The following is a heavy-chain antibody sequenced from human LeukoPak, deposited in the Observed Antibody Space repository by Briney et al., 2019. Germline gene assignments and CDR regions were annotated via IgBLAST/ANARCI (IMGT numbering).Heavy chain of an antibody. J-gene: IGHJ6*02. CDR1: GFTFSSYA. CDR3: ARGGGLDV. D-gene: IGHD3-16*01. Sequence: GGSLRLSCAASGFTFSSYAMSWVRQVPGKGLEWVASINHNGNVNYYVDSVKGRFTISRDNAKNSLYLQMSNLRAEDTAVYFCARGGGLDVWGQGATVTVSS. CDR2: INHNGNVN. V-gene: IGHV3-7*03.